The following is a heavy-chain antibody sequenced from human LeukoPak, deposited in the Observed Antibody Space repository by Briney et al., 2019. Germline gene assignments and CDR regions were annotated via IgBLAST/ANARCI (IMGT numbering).Heavy chain of an antibody. CDR2: INPSGGST. CDR1: GYTFTSYY. Sequence: SSVNLSCKASGYTFTSYYIDWVRLAPGQGLEWMGVINPSGGSTRYPQKFQGRVTMTGDTSTRTVYMELSSLTSADTAVYYCARGTTDDYWGQGTPVTVSS. D-gene: IGHD1-1*01. CDR3: ARGTTDDY. V-gene: IGHV1-46*01. J-gene: IGHJ4*02.